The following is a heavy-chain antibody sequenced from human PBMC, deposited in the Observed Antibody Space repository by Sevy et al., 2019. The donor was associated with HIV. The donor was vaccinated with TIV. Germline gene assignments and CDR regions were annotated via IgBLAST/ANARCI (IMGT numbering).Heavy chain of an antibody. J-gene: IGHJ4*02. V-gene: IGHV4-39*01. D-gene: IGHD3-10*01. CDR2: IHYSGAT. CDR3: ARHLPDRGYYGSGPYYAIDY. Sequence: SETLSLTCTVSDSSINDGFSYWGWIRQSPGKGLEWIGTIHYSGATDYNPSLKSRVTISADASNKHFSLTVTSVTATDTAIYYCARHLPDRGYYGSGPYYAIDYWGQGALVTVSS. CDR1: DSSINDGFSY.